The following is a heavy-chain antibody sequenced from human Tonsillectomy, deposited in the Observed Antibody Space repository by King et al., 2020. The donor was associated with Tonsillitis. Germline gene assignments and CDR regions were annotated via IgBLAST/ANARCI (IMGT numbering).Heavy chain of an antibody. Sequence: VQLVESGGGLVQPGGSLRLSCAASGFTFSSYEMNWVRQAPGTGLEWVSYISSSGSTIYHADSVKGRFTISRDNAKNSLYLQMSSLRAEDTAVYYCARGGVEMATIMAYWGQGTLVTVSS. V-gene: IGHV3-48*03. CDR1: GFTFSSYE. CDR3: ARGGVEMATIMAY. J-gene: IGHJ4*02. D-gene: IGHD5-24*01. CDR2: ISSSGSTI.